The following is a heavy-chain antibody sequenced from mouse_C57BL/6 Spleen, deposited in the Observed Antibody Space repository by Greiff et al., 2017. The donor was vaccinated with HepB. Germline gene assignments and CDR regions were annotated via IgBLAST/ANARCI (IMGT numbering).Heavy chain of an antibody. CDR3: ARPHDQY. D-gene: IGHD2-3*01. V-gene: IGHV5-6*01. Sequence: EVQLVESGGDLVKPGGSLKLSCAASGFTFSSYGMSWVRQTPDKRLEWVATISSGGSYTYYPDSVKGRFTISRDNAKNTLYLQMSSLKSEDTAMYYCARPHDQYWGQGTLVTVSA. CDR2: ISSGGSYT. J-gene: IGHJ3*01. CDR1: GFTFSSYG.